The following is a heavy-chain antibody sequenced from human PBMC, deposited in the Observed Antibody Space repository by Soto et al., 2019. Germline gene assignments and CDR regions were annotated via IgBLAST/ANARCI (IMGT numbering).Heavy chain of an antibody. V-gene: IGHV1-3*01. J-gene: IGHJ5*02. Sequence: QVQLVQSGAEVKKPGASVMLSCKASGYTFTTYTMNWVRQAPEQRLEWMGWINPVNGNTKSSQKFQDRVIITRDTSASTAYMELRSLRSEDTAVYYCARGIATGQLDPWGQGTLVIVSS. CDR2: INPVNGNT. CDR3: ARGIATGQLDP. CDR1: GYTFTTYT. D-gene: IGHD6-13*01.